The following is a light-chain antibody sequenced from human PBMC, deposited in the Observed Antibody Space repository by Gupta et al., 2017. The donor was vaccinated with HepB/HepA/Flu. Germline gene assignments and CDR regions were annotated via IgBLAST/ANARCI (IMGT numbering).Light chain of an antibody. V-gene: IGKV1-5*03. CDR2: KAS. Sequence: DTQMTQSPSTLSASVGDRVTITCRASQSISSWLAWYQQKPGKAPKLLIYKASSLESGVPSRFSGSGSGTEFTLTISSLQPDDFATYYCQQYNSSPTFGPGTKVDIK. CDR1: QSISSW. CDR3: QQYNSSPT. J-gene: IGKJ3*01.